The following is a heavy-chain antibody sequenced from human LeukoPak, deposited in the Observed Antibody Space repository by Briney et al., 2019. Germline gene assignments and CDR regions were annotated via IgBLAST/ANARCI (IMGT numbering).Heavy chain of an antibody. D-gene: IGHD3-10*01. CDR2: VYGCRST. CDR3: ASEGGAYYGSGTYFDC. Sequence: GGSVRVSRVASRLTVSRNYMNWVRQAPGERLEWTAIVYGCRSTCDADSVKGQFTISRDNSKNTLYLQINSLRAEDTAVYYCASEGGAYYGSGTYFDCWGRATLVSVPS. CDR1: RLTVSRNY. J-gene: IGHJ4*02. V-gene: IGHV3-53*01.